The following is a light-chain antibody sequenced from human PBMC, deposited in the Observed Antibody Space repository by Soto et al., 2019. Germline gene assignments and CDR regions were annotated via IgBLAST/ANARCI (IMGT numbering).Light chain of an antibody. CDR3: MQTTHFPRT. J-gene: IGKJ4*02. CDR1: QSLLTSDGDTF. Sequence: EVVMTQSPLSLPVTLGQPASISCRSSQSLLTSDGDTFLNWFHQRPGQSPRRLIYKVSKRDSGVPDRFSGSGSGTDFTLKISRVEAEDVGVSCRMQTTHFPRTFGRGTTVEI. CDR2: KVS. V-gene: IGKV2-30*01.